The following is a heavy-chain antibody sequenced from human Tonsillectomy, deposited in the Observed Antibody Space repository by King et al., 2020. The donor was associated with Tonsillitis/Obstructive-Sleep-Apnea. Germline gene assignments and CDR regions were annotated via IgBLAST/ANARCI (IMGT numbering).Heavy chain of an antibody. J-gene: IGHJ4*02. Sequence: VQLVESGGGVVQPGRSLRLSCAASGFTFSSYGMHWVRQAPGKGLEWVAVIWYDGSNKYYADSVKVRFTISRDNSKNTLYLQMNSLRAEDTAVYYCARGDDFWSGLLGSDYWGQGTLVTVSS. V-gene: IGHV3-33*01. CDR2: IWYDGSNK. CDR1: GFTFSSYG. CDR3: ARGDDFWSGLLGSDY. D-gene: IGHD3-3*01.